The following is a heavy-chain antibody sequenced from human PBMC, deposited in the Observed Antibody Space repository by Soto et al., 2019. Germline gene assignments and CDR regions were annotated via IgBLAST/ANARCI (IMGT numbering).Heavy chain of an antibody. D-gene: IGHD3-10*01. CDR1: RYTFTDNY. Sequence: EASVKGSCKASRYTFTDNYLHWVRQAPGQGLEWMGLINPKSGGTDFAQKFQGRVTMTRDTAITTAYIDLSRLSSDDTAVYYCARAYARSGSPKLWGQGTLVTVS. CDR2: INPKSGGT. CDR3: ARAYARSGSPKL. J-gene: IGHJ4*02. V-gene: IGHV1-2*02.